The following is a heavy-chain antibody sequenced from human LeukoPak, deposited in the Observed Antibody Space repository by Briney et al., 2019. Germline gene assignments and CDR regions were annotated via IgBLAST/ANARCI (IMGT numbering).Heavy chain of an antibody. CDR1: GFTFSSYS. CDR2: ISSSSSYI. Sequence: PGGSLRLSCAASGFTFSSYSMNWVRQAPGKGLEWVSSISSSSSYIYYADSVKGRFTISRDNAKNSLYLQMNSLRAEDTAVYYCARESIPVVDPPFDYWGQGTLVTVSS. V-gene: IGHV3-21*01. D-gene: IGHD3-22*01. CDR3: ARESIPVVDPPFDY. J-gene: IGHJ4*02.